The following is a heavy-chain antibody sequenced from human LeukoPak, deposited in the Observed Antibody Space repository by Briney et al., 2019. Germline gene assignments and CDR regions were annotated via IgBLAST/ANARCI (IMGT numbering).Heavy chain of an antibody. CDR3: ARDGVFSISGYYDSSGYGFDI. J-gene: IGHJ3*02. Sequence: ASVKVSCKASGYTFTSYGISWVRQAPGQGLEWMGWITTYNGNTNYAQKFQGRVTMTTDTSTSTAYMELRSLRSDDTAVYYCARDGVFSISGYYDSSGYGFDIWSQGTMVAVSS. CDR2: ITTYNGNT. V-gene: IGHV1-18*01. CDR1: GYTFTSYG. D-gene: IGHD3-22*01.